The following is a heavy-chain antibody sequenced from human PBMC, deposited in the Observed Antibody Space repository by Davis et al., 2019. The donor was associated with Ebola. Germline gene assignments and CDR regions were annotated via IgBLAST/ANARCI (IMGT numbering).Heavy chain of an antibody. CDR3: ARDPHVLRYFDWLNYGMDV. V-gene: IGHV3-30*04. CDR2: ISYDGSNK. CDR1: GFTFSSYA. Sequence: GESLKISCAASGFTFSSYAMHWVRQAPGKGLEWVAVISYDGSNKYYADSVKGRFTISRDNSKNTLYLQMNSLRAEDTAVYYCARDPHVLRYFDWLNYGMDVWGQGTTVTVSS. J-gene: IGHJ6*02. D-gene: IGHD3-9*01.